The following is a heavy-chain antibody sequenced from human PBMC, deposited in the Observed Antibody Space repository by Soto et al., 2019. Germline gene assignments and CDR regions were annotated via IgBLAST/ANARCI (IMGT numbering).Heavy chain of an antibody. CDR1: GGSISSSSYY. J-gene: IGHJ4*02. CDR2: IYYSGST. CDR3: ARRTVATLTLDY. V-gene: IGHV4-39*01. Sequence: SETLSLTCTFSGGSISSSSYYWGWIRQPPGKGLEWIGSIYYSGSTYYSPSLKSRITISGDTSKNQFSLKLSSVTAADTAVYYCARRTVATLTLDYWGQGTLVTVSS. D-gene: IGHD4-17*01.